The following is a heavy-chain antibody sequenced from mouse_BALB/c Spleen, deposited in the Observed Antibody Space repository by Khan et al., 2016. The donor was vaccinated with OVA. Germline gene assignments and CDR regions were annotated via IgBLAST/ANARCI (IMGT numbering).Heavy chain of an antibody. CDR2: ISYSGST. V-gene: IGHV3-2*02. J-gene: IGHJ4*01. Sequence: EVQLQESGPGLVKPSQSLSLTCTVTGYSITSDYAWNWIRQFPGNKLEWMGYISYSGSTTYNPSLKSRISIPRAPSNNQIFLQLNSVTTEDTATYYCASELGRYSAMDYWGQGTSVTVSS. CDR3: ASELGRYSAMDY. D-gene: IGHD4-1*01. CDR1: GYSITSDYA.